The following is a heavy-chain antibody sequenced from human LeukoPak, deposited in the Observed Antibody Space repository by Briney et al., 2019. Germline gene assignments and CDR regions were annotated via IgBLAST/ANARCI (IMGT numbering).Heavy chain of an antibody. CDR1: GFTFSSFW. Sequence: GASLRLSCAASGFTFSSFWMTWVRQAPGKGLEWVAHINQDGSEKYYVDSVKGRFTISRDNAKNSVYLQMNSLRAEDTAVYYCARDGGVSGYDLLDYWGQGTLVTVSS. CDR3: ARDGGVSGYDLLDY. D-gene: IGHD5-12*01. J-gene: IGHJ4*02. CDR2: INQDGSEK. V-gene: IGHV3-7*01.